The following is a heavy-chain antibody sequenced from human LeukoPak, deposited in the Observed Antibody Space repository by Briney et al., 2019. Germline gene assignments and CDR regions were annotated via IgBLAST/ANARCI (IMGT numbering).Heavy chain of an antibody. CDR3: ARAPSGKGFDY. CDR1: GFTFSSYA. V-gene: IGHV3-23*01. J-gene: IGHJ4*02. Sequence: GGSLRLSCAASGFTFSSYAMSWVRQAPGKGLEWVSVISGSGDTTYYADSVKGRFTISRDNSQNTLYLQMNSLRAEDTAVYYCARAPSGKGFDYWGQGTLVTVSS. CDR2: ISGSGDTT. D-gene: IGHD1-26*01.